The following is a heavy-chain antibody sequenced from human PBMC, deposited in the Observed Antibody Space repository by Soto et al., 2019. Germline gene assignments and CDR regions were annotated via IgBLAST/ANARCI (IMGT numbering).Heavy chain of an antibody. D-gene: IGHD5-12*01. Sequence: QVQLVQSGAEVKKPGSSVKVSCKASGGTFSSYTISWVRQAPGQGLEWMGRIIPILGIANYAQKFQGRVTITADTSTSPGCMELSSLRSEDTAVYYCASGSVATRFFDYWGQGTLVTVSS. CDR2: IIPILGIA. V-gene: IGHV1-69*02. J-gene: IGHJ4*02. CDR1: GGTFSSYT. CDR3: ASGSVATRFFDY.